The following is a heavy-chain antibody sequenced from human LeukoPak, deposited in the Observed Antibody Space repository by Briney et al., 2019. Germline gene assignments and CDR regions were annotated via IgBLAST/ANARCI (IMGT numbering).Heavy chain of an antibody. Sequence: PGRSLRLSCAASGFTFSSYAMHWVRQAPGKGLEWVAVISYDGSNKYYADSVKGRFTISRDNAKNSLYLQMNSLRAEDTAVYYCAREYYYDSSGKPALDYWGQGTLVTVSS. CDR2: ISYDGSNK. CDR3: AREYYYDSSGKPALDY. D-gene: IGHD3-22*01. CDR1: GFTFSSYA. J-gene: IGHJ4*02. V-gene: IGHV3-30*07.